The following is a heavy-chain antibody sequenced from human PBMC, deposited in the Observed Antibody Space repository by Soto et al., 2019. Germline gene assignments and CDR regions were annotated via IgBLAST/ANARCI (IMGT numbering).Heavy chain of an antibody. D-gene: IGHD1-26*01. CDR1: GFFFSDSA. J-gene: IGHJ4*02. CDR3: TRRGTSDNVGEDY. CDR2: IRSKANNYAT. Sequence: EVQLVESGGGLVQPGGYLTLSCAASGFFFSDSAMHWVRRAAGRGLEWVGRIRSKANNYATSYDASVKGRFTISRDDSNRTMYLQMNRLKIYDTAIYYCTRRGTSDNVGEDYWGQGTLVTVSS. V-gene: IGHV3-73*01.